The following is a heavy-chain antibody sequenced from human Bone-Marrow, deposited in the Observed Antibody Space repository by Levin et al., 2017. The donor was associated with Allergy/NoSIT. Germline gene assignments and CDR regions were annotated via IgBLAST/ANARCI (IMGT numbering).Heavy chain of an antibody. V-gene: IGHV3-21*01. CDR3: ASLGYYY. Sequence: GGSLRLSCAASGFTFSTYSMNWVRQAPGKGLEWVSGISSSSSYIHYADSLKGRFTISRDNTKNSLYLQMNSLRAEDTAVYYCASLGYYYWGQGTLVTVSS. CDR2: ISSSSSYI. D-gene: IGHD2-15*01. CDR1: GFTFSTYS. J-gene: IGHJ4*02.